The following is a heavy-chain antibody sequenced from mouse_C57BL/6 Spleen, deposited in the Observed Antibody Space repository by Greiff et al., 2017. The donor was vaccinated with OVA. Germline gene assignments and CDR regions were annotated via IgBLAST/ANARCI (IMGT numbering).Heavy chain of an antibody. CDR1: GYTFTDYY. CDR3: ARRRSFITTVVVDY. V-gene: IGHV1-26*01. D-gene: IGHD1-1*01. CDR2: INPNNGGT. Sequence: EVQLQQSGPELVKPGASVKISCKASGYTFTDYYMNWVKQSHGKSLEWIGDINPNNGGTSYNQKFKGKATLTVDKSSSTAYMELRSLTSEDSAVYYCARRRSFITTVVVDYWGQGTTLTVSS. J-gene: IGHJ2*01.